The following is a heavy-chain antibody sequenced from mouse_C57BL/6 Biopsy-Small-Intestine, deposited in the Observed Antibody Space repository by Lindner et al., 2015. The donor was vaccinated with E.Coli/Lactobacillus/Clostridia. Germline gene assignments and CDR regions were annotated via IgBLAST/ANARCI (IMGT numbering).Heavy chain of an antibody. CDR3: ARDDYTDFQYFDP. CDR2: INTLNGGT. Sequence: SVKVSCKASGYTFTDYYIHWVRQAPGQGLEWMGWINTLNGGTIYAQRFQGRVTMTRDTSINTAYMEVSSLRSDDTAVYYCARDDYTDFQYFDPWGQGTLVTVSS. D-gene: IGHD2-13*01. CDR1: GYTFTDYY. V-gene: IGHV1-18*01. J-gene: IGHJ4*01.